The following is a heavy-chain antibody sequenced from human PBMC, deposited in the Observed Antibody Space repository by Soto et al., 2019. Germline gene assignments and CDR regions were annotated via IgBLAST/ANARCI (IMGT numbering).Heavy chain of an antibody. D-gene: IGHD3-10*01. J-gene: IGHJ4*02. CDR1: GGSISSSSYY. CDR3: ARIGRRGFGELLAPRKFDY. Sequence: SETLSLTCTVSGGSISSSSYYWGWIRQPPGKGLEWIGSIYYSGSTYYNPSLKSRVTISVDTSKNQFSLKLSSVTAADTAVYYCARIGRRGFGELLAPRKFDYWGQGTLVTVSS. CDR2: IYYSGST. V-gene: IGHV4-39*01.